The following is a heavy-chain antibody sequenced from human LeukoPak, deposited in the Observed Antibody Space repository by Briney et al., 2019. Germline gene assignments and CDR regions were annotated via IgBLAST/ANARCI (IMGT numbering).Heavy chain of an antibody. J-gene: IGHJ4*02. CDR3: ARASSWWPFDY. V-gene: IGHV4-34*01. CDR2: INHSGST. CDR1: GGSFRNYY. D-gene: IGHD2-15*01. Sequence: PSETLSLTCAVYGGSFRNYYWSWIRQPPGKGLEWIGEINHSGSTNYNPSLKSRVTISVDTSRNQFSLKMSSVTAADTAVYYCARASSWWPFDYWGQGTLVTVSS.